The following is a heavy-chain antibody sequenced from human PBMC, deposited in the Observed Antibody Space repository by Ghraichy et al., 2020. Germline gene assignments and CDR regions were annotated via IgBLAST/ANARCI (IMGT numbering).Heavy chain of an antibody. J-gene: IGHJ6*02. V-gene: IGHV3-23*01. CDR2: ISGSGGST. Sequence: GGSLRLSCAASGFTFSSYAMSWVRQAPGKGLEWVSAISGSGGSTYYADSVKGRFTISRDNSKNTLYLQMNSLGAEDTAVYYCAKDLVDAYCSSTSCPRPANYYYYGMDVWGQGTTVTVSS. CDR3: AKDLVDAYCSSTSCPRPANYYYYGMDV. D-gene: IGHD2-2*01. CDR1: GFTFSSYA.